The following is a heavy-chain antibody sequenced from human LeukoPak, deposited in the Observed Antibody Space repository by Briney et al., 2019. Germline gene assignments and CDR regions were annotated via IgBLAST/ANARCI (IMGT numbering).Heavy chain of an antibody. J-gene: IGHJ4*02. CDR1: GYSFTNYW. Sequence: GESLKISCKGSGYSFTNYWLGWVRQMPGKGLGWMGIIYPGDSDTRYSPPFQGQVTISADKSSSTAYLQWSSLKASDTAMYYCARQTRYALEVDYWGQGTLVTVSS. CDR3: ARQTRYALEVDY. CDR2: IYPGDSDT. D-gene: IGHD2-2*01. V-gene: IGHV5-51*01.